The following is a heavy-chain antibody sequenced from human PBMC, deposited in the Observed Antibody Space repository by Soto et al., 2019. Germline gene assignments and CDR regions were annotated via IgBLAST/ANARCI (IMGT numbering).Heavy chain of an antibody. Sequence: QVQLQESGPGLVKPSETLSLTCTVSGGSISSYYWSWIRQPPGKGLEWIGYIYYSGSTNYNPSLKRRLTISADKSKYQFSLKLSSVTAAYTAVYYCARASYYDCAGSSPLPRYYYYMYFWGKGTTVIFSS. J-gene: IGHJ6*03. V-gene: IGHV4-59*08. CDR1: GGSISSYY. D-gene: IGHD3-10*01. CDR2: IYYSGST. CDR3: ARASYYDCAGSSPLPRYYYYMYF.